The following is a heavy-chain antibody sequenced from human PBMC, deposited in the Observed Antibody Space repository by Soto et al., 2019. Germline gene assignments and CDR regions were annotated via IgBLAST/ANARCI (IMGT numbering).Heavy chain of an antibody. CDR3: VSWSSGNYGPHYNY. CDR2: TNEDASDK. J-gene: IGHJ4*02. D-gene: IGHD1-26*01. CDR1: GFSFTNYW. Sequence: GGSLRLSCVGSGFSFTNYWVSWVRQTPGKGLEWVAHTNEDASDKYYVDSVKGRFTISRDNPKNSMSLQMNSLRADDTALYFCVSWSSGNYGPHYNYWGQGALVTVSS. V-gene: IGHV3-7*01.